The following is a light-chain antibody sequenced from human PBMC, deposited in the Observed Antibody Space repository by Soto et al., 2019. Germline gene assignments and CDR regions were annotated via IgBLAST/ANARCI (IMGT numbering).Light chain of an antibody. CDR2: GAS. V-gene: IGKV3-20*01. Sequence: EIVLTQSPGTLSLSPGERATLSCRASQSFTSTSLAWYQQKPGQAPRLLISGASRRAAGIPDRFSGSGSGTDFTLTISRLESEDIAVYYCQQYNNWPPYTFGQGTKLEIK. J-gene: IGKJ2*01. CDR1: QSFTSTS. CDR3: QQYNNWPPYT.